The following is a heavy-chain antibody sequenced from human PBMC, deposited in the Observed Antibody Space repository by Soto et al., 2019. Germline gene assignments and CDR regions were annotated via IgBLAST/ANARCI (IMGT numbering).Heavy chain of an antibody. CDR1: GFTLSNYK. CDR3: AREELPPGTSFNSWFDP. CDR2: ISGSSTYI. Sequence: PGGSLRLSCVGSGFTLSNYKMNWVRQAPGQGLEWVSSISGSSTYIYYADSVRGRFTISRDNAKNSVHLQMNSLRVEDTAVYFCAREELPPGTSFNSWFDPWGQGTLVTVSS. D-gene: IGHD1-1*01. J-gene: IGHJ5*02. V-gene: IGHV3-21*01.